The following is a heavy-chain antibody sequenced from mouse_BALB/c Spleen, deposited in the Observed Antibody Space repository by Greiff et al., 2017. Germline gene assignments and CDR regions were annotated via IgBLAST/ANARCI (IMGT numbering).Heavy chain of an antibody. V-gene: IGHV5-6-2*01. Sequence: EVKLVESGGGLVKLGGSLKLSCAASGFTFSSYYMSWVRQTPEKRLELVAAINSNGGSTYYPDTVKGRFTISRDNAKNTLYLQMSSLKSEDTALYYCARSTVVSFDYWGQGTTLTVSS. CDR2: INSNGGST. CDR3: ARSTVVSFDY. CDR1: GFTFSSYY. D-gene: IGHD1-1*01. J-gene: IGHJ2*01.